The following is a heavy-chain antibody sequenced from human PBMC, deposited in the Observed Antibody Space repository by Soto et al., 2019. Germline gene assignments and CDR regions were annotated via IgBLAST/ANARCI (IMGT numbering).Heavy chain of an antibody. CDR3: ARSFAPTYYYDSSGYPGSYYFEN. J-gene: IGHJ4*01. V-gene: IGHV1-46*01. CDR2: INPSGGST. CDR1: GYTFTSYY. D-gene: IGHD3-22*01. Sequence: ASVKVSCKASGYTFTSYYMHWVRQAPGQGLEWMGIINPSGGSTSYAQKFQGRVTMTRDTSTSTVYMELSSLRSEDTAVYYCARSFAPTYYYDSSGYPGSYYFENLGQGTLVTVSS.